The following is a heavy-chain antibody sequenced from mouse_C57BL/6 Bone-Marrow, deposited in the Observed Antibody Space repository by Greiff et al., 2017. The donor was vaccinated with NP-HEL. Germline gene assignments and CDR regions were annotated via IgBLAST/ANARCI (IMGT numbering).Heavy chain of an antibody. CDR3: ARNFPAYYCSPYYFDY. CDR1: GFSLTSYS. CDR2: IWTGGGT. V-gene: IGHV2-9-1*01. D-gene: IGHD1-1*01. J-gene: IGHJ2*01. Sequence: VQGVESGPGLVAPSQSLSITCTVSGFSLTSYSISWVRQPPGKGLEWLGVIWTGGGTNYNSALIYRLSISKDNSKSQVFLKMNSLQTDDTARYYSARNFPAYYCSPYYFDYWGQGTTLTVSS.